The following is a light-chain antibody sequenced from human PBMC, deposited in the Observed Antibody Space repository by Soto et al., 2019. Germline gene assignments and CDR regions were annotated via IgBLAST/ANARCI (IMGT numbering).Light chain of an antibody. CDR2: LGS. CDR3: MQALQTPYT. V-gene: IGKV2-28*01. Sequence: DIVMTQSPLSLPVTPGEPASISCRSSQSLLHSNGYNYLDWYLQKPGQSPQLLICLGSNRASGVPDRFSGSGSGTDFTLKISRVEAEDVGVYYCMQALQTPYTFGQGTKLAIK. J-gene: IGKJ2*01. CDR1: QSLLHSNGYNY.